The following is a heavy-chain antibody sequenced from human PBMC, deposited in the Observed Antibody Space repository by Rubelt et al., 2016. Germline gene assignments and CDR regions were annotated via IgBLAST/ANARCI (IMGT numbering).Heavy chain of an antibody. V-gene: IGHV1-18*01. J-gene: IGHJ4*02. Sequence: QVQLIQSGPEVKKPGGSVKLSCRTSGYALTTYGLNWLRQRPGHGPEWMGRIRTSPHDATFPRKFQGRVLMTMDTSTDTVYMDFWGLTVDDTAVYYCARDNFIMGGTEFDSWGQGTLVTVSS. D-gene: IGHD1-14*01. CDR1: GYALTTYG. CDR3: ARDNFIMGGTEFDS. CDR2: IRTSPHDA.